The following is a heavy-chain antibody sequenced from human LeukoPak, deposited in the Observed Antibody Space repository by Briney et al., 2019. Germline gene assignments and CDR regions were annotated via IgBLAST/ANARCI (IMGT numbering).Heavy chain of an antibody. J-gene: IGHJ3*01. V-gene: IGHV3-13*04. CDR2: VGPAGDK. CDR1: GFTFNNFD. Sequence: PGGSLTLSCAASGFTFNNFDMLWVHPATGKGLTGVSGVGPAGDKYYPGSVKSRFTISRDNTKNTLYLQMNKLRAEDTAVYYCAKLGYSSGCYDCQIDAFDFWGQGTMVTVSS. CDR3: AKLGYSSGCYDCQIDAFDF. D-gene: IGHD6-19*01.